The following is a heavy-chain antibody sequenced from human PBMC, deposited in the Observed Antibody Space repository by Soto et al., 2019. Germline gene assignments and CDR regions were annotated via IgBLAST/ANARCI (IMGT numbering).Heavy chain of an antibody. CDR2: ISGSGDST. CDR3: AKTRDGSGTYYGAPFDY. D-gene: IGHD3-10*01. V-gene: IGHV3-23*01. J-gene: IGHJ4*02. Sequence: EVQLLESGGGLVQPGGSLRLSCAASGFTFSSYAMNWVRQAPGKGLDWVSAISGSGDSTLYADSVKGRFTISRDNSKNTLFLQMNSLRAEDTAVYYCAKTRDGSGTYYGAPFDYWGQGTLVTVSS. CDR1: GFTFSSYA.